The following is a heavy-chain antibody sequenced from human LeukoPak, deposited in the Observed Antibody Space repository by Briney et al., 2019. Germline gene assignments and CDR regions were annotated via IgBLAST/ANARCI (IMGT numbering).Heavy chain of an antibody. CDR1: GFTFSSYS. J-gene: IGHJ6*03. V-gene: IGHV3-21*01. D-gene: IGHD3-3*01. CDR2: LSSSSSYI. CDR3: ARCEEEYYDFWSGYYRGYYYYMDV. Sequence: GGSLRLSCAASGFTFSSYSMNWVRQAPGKGLEWVSSLSSSSSYIYYADSVKGRFTISRDNAKNSLYLQMNSLRAEDTAVYYCARCEEEYYDFWSGYYRGYYYYMDVWGKGTTVTVSS.